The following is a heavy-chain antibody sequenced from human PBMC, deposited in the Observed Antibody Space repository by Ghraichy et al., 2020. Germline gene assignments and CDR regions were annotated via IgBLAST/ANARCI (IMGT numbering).Heavy chain of an antibody. V-gene: IGHV3-30*18. Sequence: GGSLRLSCAASGFTFSSYGMHWVRQAPGKGLEWVAVISYDGSNKYYADSVKGRFTISRDNSKNTLYLQMNSLRAEDTAVYYCAKDLVRGEGGYFDYWGQGTLVTVSS. J-gene: IGHJ4*02. D-gene: IGHD3-10*01. CDR1: GFTFSSYG. CDR3: AKDLVRGEGGYFDY. CDR2: ISYDGSNK.